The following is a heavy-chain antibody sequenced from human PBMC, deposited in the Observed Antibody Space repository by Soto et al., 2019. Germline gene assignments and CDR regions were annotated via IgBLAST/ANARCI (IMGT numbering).Heavy chain of an antibody. V-gene: IGHV4-34*01. CDR3: ARAVEGRNYFDY. D-gene: IGHD3-3*01. CDR1: GGSFSGYY. Sequence: PSETLSLTCAVYGGSFSGYYWSWIRQPPGKGLERIGEINHSGSTNYNPSLKSRVTISVDTSKNQFSLKLSSVTAADTAVYYCARAVEGRNYFDYWGQGTLVTVSS. J-gene: IGHJ4*02. CDR2: INHSGST.